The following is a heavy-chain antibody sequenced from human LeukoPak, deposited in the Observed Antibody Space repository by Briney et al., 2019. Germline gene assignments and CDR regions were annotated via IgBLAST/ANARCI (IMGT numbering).Heavy chain of an antibody. Sequence: GGSLRLSCAASGFTVSDNYMTWVRQAPGKGLEWVSSIYSAGATHYAESVNGRFTISRDNSKNTLYLQMNSVRAEDTAVYYCARGRYSPGAPDAFDIWGQGTMVTVSS. CDR2: IYSAGAT. CDR1: GFTVSDNY. J-gene: IGHJ3*02. V-gene: IGHV3-53*01. CDR3: ARGRYSPGAPDAFDI. D-gene: IGHD5-18*01.